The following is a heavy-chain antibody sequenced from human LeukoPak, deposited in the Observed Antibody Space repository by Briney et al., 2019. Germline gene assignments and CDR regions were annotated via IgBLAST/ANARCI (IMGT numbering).Heavy chain of an antibody. J-gene: IGHJ4*02. CDR2: ISYDGSNK. CDR3: AKGPTYYYDTSGYSDY. CDR1: GFTFSSYG. V-gene: IGHV3-30*18. D-gene: IGHD3-22*01. Sequence: GGSLRLSCAASGFTFSSYGMHWVRQAPGKGLEWVAVISYDGSNKYYADSVKGRFTISRDNSKNTLYLQMSSLRAEDTAVYYCAKGPTYYYDTSGYSDYWGQGTQVTVSS.